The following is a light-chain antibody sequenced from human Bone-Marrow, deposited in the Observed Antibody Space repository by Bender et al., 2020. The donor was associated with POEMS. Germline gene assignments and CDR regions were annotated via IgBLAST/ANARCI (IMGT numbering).Light chain of an antibody. Sequence: SYELTQPPSVSVSPGQTARIPCSGDALPKQYTYWYQQRPGQAPVVVIYRDSERPSGIPDRFSGSTSGTTVTLTITGVQAEDEADYYCQSADSSDTYGVFGGGTKLTVL. J-gene: IGLJ3*02. CDR3: QSADSSDTYGV. CDR2: RDS. CDR1: ALPKQY. V-gene: IGLV3-25*03.